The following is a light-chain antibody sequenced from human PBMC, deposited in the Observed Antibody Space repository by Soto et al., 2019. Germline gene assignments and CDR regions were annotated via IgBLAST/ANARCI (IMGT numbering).Light chain of an antibody. J-gene: IGKJ1*01. CDR3: QQYDGT. Sequence: DIQMTQSPSTLSASVGDRVTITCRASQTIGNWLAWYQQKAGKAPKLLIYKASYLEGGVPSRFSGSGAGTELTLTISVLQPDDFPAHDCQQYDGTFGQGTKVEMK. V-gene: IGKV1-5*03. CDR2: KAS. CDR1: QTIGNW.